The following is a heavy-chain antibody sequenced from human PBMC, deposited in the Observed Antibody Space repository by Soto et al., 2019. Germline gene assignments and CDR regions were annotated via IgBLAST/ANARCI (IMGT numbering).Heavy chain of an antibody. J-gene: IGHJ4*02. V-gene: IGHV1-24*01. CDR2: FDPEDGET. CDR3: ATVVTSYYYDSSGSSQYYFDY. D-gene: IGHD3-22*01. Sequence: ASVKVSCKVSGYTLTELSMHWVRQAPGKGLEWMGGFDPEDGETIYAQKFQGRVTMTEETSTDTAYMELSSLRSEDTAVYYWATVVTSYYYDSSGSSQYYFDYWGQGTLVTGSS. CDR1: GYTLTELS.